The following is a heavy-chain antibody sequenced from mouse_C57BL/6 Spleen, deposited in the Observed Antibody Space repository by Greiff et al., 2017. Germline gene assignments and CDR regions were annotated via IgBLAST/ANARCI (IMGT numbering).Heavy chain of an antibody. D-gene: IGHD1-1*01. V-gene: IGHV1-52*01. CDR1: GYTFTSYW. CDR2: IDPSDSET. CDR3: ARAHYYGSSYTGYAMDY. Sequence: VQLQQPGAELVRPGSSVKLSCKASGYTFTSYWMHWVKQRPIQGLEWIGNIDPSDSETHYNQKFKDKATLTVDKSSSTAYMQLSSLTSEDSAVYYGARAHYYGSSYTGYAMDYWGQGTSVTVSS. J-gene: IGHJ4*01.